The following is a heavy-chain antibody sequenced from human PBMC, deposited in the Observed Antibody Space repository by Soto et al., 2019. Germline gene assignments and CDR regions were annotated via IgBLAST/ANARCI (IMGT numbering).Heavy chain of an antibody. Sequence: EVQLVESGGGLVQPGGSLRLSCAASGLTFSVYWMHWVRQAPGKGPVWVSVINNDGSSTTYADSVKGRFTIYRDNAKNTVYREINSLRAEDTAMYDCVTVNTREARYFDLWGRGSLVTVSS. J-gene: IGHJ2*01. CDR3: VTVNTREARYFDL. CDR2: INNDGSST. CDR1: GLTFSVYW. D-gene: IGHD2-2*01. V-gene: IGHV3-74*01.